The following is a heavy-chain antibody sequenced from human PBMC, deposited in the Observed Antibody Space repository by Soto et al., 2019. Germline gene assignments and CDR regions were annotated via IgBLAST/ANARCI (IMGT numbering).Heavy chain of an antibody. V-gene: IGHV4-61*08. CDR1: GGSISSGGYY. CDR2: IYYSGST. J-gene: IGHJ3*02. Sequence: SETLSLTCTVSGGSISSGGYYWSWIRQHPGKGLEWIGYIYYSGSTNYNPSLKSRVTISVDTSKNQFSLKLSSVTAADTAVYYCASARYPNTNELLLWFGEFPSHLDAFDIWGQGTMVTVSS. D-gene: IGHD3-10*01. CDR3: ASARYPNTNELLLWFGEFPSHLDAFDI.